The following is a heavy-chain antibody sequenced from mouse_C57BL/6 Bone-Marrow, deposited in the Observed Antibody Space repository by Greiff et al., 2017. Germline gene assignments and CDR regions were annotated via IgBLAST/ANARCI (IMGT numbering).Heavy chain of an antibody. CDR2: IDPNSGGT. CDR1: GYTFTSYW. D-gene: IGHD1-1*01. Sequence: VKLKESGAELVKPGASVKLSCKASGYTFTSYWMHWVKQRPGRGLEWIGRIDPNSGGTKYNEKFKSKATLTVDKPSSTAYMQLSSLTSEDSAVYYCARKASYYYGSSYGYFDVWGTGTTVTVSS. V-gene: IGHV1-72*01. J-gene: IGHJ1*03. CDR3: ARKASYYYGSSYGYFDV.